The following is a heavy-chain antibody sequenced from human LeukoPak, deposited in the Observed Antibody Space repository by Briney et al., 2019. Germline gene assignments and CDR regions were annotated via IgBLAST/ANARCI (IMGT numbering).Heavy chain of an antibody. CDR2: INPSGHT. J-gene: IGHJ3*02. CDR3: ARQVATKGEWAFDI. V-gene: IGHV4-38-2*02. D-gene: IGHD5-12*01. Sequence: SETLSLTCSVSSFSFSIPYYWGWIRPPPGQGLEWIGSINPSGHTYYNGSLKSRVTISVDTSRNQFSLKLSSVTATDTAMYYCARQVATKGEWAFDIWGQGTMVAASS. CDR1: SFSFSIPYY.